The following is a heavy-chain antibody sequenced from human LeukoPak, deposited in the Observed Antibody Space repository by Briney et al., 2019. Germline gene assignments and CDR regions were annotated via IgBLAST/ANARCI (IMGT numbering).Heavy chain of an antibody. CDR2: ISWNSGSI. D-gene: IGHD6-13*01. Sequence: GGSLRLSCAASGFTFDDYAMHWVRQAPGKGLEWVSGISWNSGSIGYADSVKGRFTISRDNAKNSLYLQMNSLRAEDTALYYCAKGTTSSSIHEADYWGQGTLVTVSS. CDR1: GFTFDDYA. V-gene: IGHV3-9*01. J-gene: IGHJ4*02. CDR3: AKGTTSSSIHEADY.